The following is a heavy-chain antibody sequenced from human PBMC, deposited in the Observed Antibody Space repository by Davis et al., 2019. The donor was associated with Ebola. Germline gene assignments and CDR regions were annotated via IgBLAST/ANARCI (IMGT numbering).Heavy chain of an antibody. CDR1: GFTFSSYS. Sequence: PGGSLRLSCAASGFTFSSYSMNWVRQAPGKGLEWVSSISSSSSYIYYADSVKGRFTISRDNAKNSLYLQMNSLRAEDTAVYYCARVQDVDYGMDVWGQGTTVTVSS. J-gene: IGHJ6*02. CDR2: ISSSSSYI. D-gene: IGHD5-12*01. V-gene: IGHV3-21*01. CDR3: ARVQDVDYGMDV.